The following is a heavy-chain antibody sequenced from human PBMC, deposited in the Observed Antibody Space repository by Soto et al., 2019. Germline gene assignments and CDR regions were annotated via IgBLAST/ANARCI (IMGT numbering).Heavy chain of an antibody. J-gene: IGHJ6*02. V-gene: IGHV1-69*06. Sequence: GASVKVSCKASGGTFSSYAISWVRQAPGQGLEWMGGIIPIFGTANYAQKFQGRVTITADKSTSTAYMELSSLRSEDTAVYYCARSLVDIVATIVPNYYYYYGMDVWGQGTTVTVSS. CDR3: ARSLVDIVATIVPNYYYYYGMDV. CDR2: IIPIFGTA. D-gene: IGHD5-12*01. CDR1: GGTFSSYA.